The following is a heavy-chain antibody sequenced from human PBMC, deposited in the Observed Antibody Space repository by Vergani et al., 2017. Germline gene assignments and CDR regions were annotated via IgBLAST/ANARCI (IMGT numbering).Heavy chain of an antibody. CDR2: MNPNSGNT. CDR3: ARGVSAEY. J-gene: IGHJ4*02. V-gene: IGHV1-8*01. Sequence: QVQLVQSGAEVKKPGASVKVSCKASGGTFTSYDINWVRQATGQGLEWMGWMNPNSGNTGYAQKFQGRVTMTTDTSTSTAYMELRSRRSDDTAVYYCARGVSAEYWGQGTLVTVSS. CDR1: GGTFTSYD. D-gene: IGHD1-14*01.